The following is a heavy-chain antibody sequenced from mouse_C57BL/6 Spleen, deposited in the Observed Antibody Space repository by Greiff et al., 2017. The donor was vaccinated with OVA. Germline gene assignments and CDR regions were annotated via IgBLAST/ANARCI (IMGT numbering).Heavy chain of an antibody. V-gene: IGHV5-16*01. CDR1: GFTFSYYY. J-gene: IGHJ4*01. CDR2: INYDGSST. CDR3: ARGLFYAMDY. Sequence: EVKLMESEGGLVQPGSSMKLSCTASGFTFSYYYMAWVRQVPEKGLEWVANINYDGSSTYYLDSLKSRFIISRDNAKNILYLQMSSLKSEDTATYYCARGLFYAMDYWGQGTSVTVSS.